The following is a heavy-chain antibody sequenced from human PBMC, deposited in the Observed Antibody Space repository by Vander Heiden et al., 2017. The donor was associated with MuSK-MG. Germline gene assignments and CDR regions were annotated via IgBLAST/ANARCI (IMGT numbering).Heavy chain of an antibody. J-gene: IGHJ4*02. D-gene: IGHD6-19*01. CDR3: ARGESSGWYLNYFDY. V-gene: IGHV1-18*01. CDR2: ISAYNGNT. Sequence: QVQLVQSGAEVKQPGAAVRVSCKTSCYPFTNYGINWVRQAPGQGLEWMGWISAYNGNTNYAQNLQGRVTMTTDTSTSTAYMDLRSLRSDDTAVYYCARGESSGWYLNYFDYGGQGTLGTVSS. CDR1: CYPFTNYG.